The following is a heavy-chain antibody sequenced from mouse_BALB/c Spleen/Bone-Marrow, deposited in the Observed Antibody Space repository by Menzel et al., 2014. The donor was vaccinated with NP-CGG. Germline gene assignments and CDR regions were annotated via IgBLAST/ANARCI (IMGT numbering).Heavy chain of an antibody. V-gene: IGHV5-6-3*01. CDR1: GFTFSNYG. CDR3: ARGLYYVAYGPGFAY. CDR2: INSNGGTT. D-gene: IGHD2-13*01. J-gene: IGHJ3*01. Sequence: EVKLVESGGGLVQPGGSLKLSCAASGFTFSNYGMSWVRQTPDKRLDLVATINSNGGTTYYPDSVKGRFTISRDNAKNTLYLQMSSLKCEDTAMYFCARGLYYVAYGPGFAYWGQGTLVTVSA.